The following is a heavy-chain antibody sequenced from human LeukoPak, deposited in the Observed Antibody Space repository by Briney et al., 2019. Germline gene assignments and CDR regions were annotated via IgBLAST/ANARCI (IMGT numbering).Heavy chain of an antibody. D-gene: IGHD1-14*01. CDR2: IYTSGST. CDR3: ARVSYPEGVDY. J-gene: IGHJ4*02. CDR1: GGSISSYY. Sequence: NASETLSLTCTVSGGSISSYYWSWIRQPAGKGLEWIGRIYTSGSTNYNPSLKSRVTMSVDTSKNQFSLRLSSVTAADTAVYYCARVSYPEGVDYWGQGTLVTVSS. V-gene: IGHV4-4*07.